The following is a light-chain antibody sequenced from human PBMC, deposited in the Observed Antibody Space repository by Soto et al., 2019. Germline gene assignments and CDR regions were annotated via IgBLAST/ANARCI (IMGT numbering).Light chain of an antibody. V-gene: IGKV1-5*03. Sequence: DIQMTQSPSILSASVGDRVTITCRASQSISSWLAWYQQKPGKAPNLLIHKASHLESGVPSRFSGSRSGTEFTLTISSLQPDDFATYYCQQYNGYLTWTFGQGTKVDIK. J-gene: IGKJ1*01. CDR3: QQYNGYLTWT. CDR1: QSISSW. CDR2: KAS.